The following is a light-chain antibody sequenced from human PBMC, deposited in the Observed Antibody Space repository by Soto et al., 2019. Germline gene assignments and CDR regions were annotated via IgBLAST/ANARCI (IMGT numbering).Light chain of an antibody. V-gene: IGLV2-14*01. J-gene: IGLJ1*01. CDR2: DVS. Sequence: QSALTQPASVSGSPGQSITISYTGTSSDVGGYNYVSWYQQHPGKAPKFMIYDVSNRPSGVSTRFSGSKSGNTASLTISGLQAEDEADYYCNSYTTSNTRQIVFGTGTKVTVL. CDR3: NSYTTSNTRQIV. CDR1: SSDVGGYNY.